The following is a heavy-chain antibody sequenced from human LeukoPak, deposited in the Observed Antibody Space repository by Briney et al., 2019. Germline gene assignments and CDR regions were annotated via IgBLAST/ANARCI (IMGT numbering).Heavy chain of an antibody. CDR1: GGPFSGYY. J-gene: IGHJ5*02. D-gene: IGHD4-17*01. Sequence: SETLSLTCAVYGGPFSGYYWSWIRQPPGKGLEWIGEINHSGSTNYNPSLKSRVTISVDTSKNQFSLKLSSVPAADTAVYYCARGPTTVTRLNWFDPWGQGTLVTVSS. V-gene: IGHV4-34*01. CDR2: INHSGST. CDR3: ARGPTTVTRLNWFDP.